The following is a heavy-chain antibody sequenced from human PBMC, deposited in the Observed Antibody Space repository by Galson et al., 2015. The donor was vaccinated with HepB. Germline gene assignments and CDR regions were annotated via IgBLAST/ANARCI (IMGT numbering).Heavy chain of an antibody. CDR3: AKETPHYSYGSGYGPHDY. CDR2: ISYDGSNK. CDR1: GFTFSSYG. V-gene: IGHV3-30*18. D-gene: IGHD3-10*01. J-gene: IGHJ4*02. Sequence: SLRLSCAASGFTFSSYGMYWVRQAPGKGLEWVAVISYDGSNKYYADSVKGRFTISRDNSKNTLYLQMNSLRAEDTAVYYCAKETPHYSYGSGYGPHDYWGQGTLVTVSS.